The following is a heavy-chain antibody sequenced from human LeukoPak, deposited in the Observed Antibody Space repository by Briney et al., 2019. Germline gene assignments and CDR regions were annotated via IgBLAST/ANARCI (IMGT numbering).Heavy chain of an antibody. CDR3: ARADISGYEHFDD. CDR1: GGSMGSNY. Sequence: SETLSLTCSVSGGSMGSNYWSWIRQPPGKGLEWIGNIYYSGSTNYNPSLKSRVTISIDTSTKQFSLKLTSVTAPDTAVYFCARADISGYEHFDDWGQGTLVTVSS. CDR2: IYYSGST. J-gene: IGHJ4*02. V-gene: IGHV4-59*01. D-gene: IGHD3-22*01.